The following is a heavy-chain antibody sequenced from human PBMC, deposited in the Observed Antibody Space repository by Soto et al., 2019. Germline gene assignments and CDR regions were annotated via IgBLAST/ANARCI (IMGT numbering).Heavy chain of an antibody. J-gene: IGHJ4*02. Sequence: ASVKVSCKASGYTFTSYAIHWVRQAPGQRLEWMGWINAGNGNTKYSQKFQGRVTITRDTSASTAYMELSSLRSEDTAVYYCARALTGSSSWYYFDYWGQGTLVTVSS. CDR1: GYTFTSYA. CDR2: INAGNGNT. CDR3: ARALTGSSSWYYFDY. D-gene: IGHD6-13*01. V-gene: IGHV1-3*01.